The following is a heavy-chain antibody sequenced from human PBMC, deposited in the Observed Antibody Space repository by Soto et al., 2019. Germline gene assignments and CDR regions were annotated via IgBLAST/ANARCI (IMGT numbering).Heavy chain of an antibody. CDR3: ARHREIYNWLDP. Sequence: QVQLVQSGAEVKTPGSSVEVSSKAAGDTFNSYVVSWVRQAPGQGLEWMGGIIFIFGAPNYAQKFQGRVTITADKSTNTAYMKLSGLRSDDTALYYCARHREIYNWLDPWGQGTLVTVSS. V-gene: IGHV1-69*06. CDR1: GDTFNSYV. CDR2: IIFIFGAP. J-gene: IGHJ5*02. D-gene: IGHD1-26*01.